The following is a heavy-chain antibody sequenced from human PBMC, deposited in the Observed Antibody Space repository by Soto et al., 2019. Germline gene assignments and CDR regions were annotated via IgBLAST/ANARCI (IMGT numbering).Heavy chain of an antibody. CDR2: IVPKFGTT. CDR1: GGTFSTHV. J-gene: IGHJ5*02. V-gene: IGHV1-69*13. D-gene: IGHD6-19*01. CDR3: VRGGSDNSGWYIWFDP. Sequence: SVKVSCKTSGGTFSTHVIGWVRQAPGQGLEWMGGIVPKFGTTNYAHKFKGRVKITADESTSTAYMEVSSLTSEDTAVYYCVRGGSDNSGWYIWFDPWGQGTLVTVSS.